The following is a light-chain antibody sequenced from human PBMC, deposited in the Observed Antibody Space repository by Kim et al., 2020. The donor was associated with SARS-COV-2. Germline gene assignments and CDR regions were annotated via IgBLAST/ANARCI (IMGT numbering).Light chain of an antibody. Sequence: ALGQTVRITCQGDSLRSYYASGYKQKPGQAPVHVMYGKNNRPSGIPDRFSGSNAGNTASLTIAGAQAEDEADYYCCSRDSSGNHWVFGGGTQLTVL. J-gene: IGLJ3*02. V-gene: IGLV3-19*01. CDR3: CSRDSSGNHWV. CDR1: SLRSYY. CDR2: GKN.